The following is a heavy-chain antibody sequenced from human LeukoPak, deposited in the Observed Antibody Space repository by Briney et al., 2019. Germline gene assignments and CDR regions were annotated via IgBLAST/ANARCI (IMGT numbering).Heavy chain of an antibody. CDR2: IYYSGST. CDR1: GGSINNYY. CDR3: AGQWAPYFDY. Sequence: SETLSLTCTVSGGSINNYYWSWIRQPPGKGLEWIGYIYYSGSTNYNPSLKSRVTISVDTSKNQFSLKLSSVTAADTAVYYCAGQWAPYFDYWGQGTLVTVSS. D-gene: IGHD1-26*01. V-gene: IGHV4-59*01. J-gene: IGHJ4*02.